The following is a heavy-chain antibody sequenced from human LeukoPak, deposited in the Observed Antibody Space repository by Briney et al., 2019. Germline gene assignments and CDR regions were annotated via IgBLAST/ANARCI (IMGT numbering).Heavy chain of an antibody. CDR3: ARWGNDYSQFDS. V-gene: IGHV3-33*08. Sequence: GGSLRLSCVASGFTFSNYWMGWVRQAPGKGLEWVAVIWYDGSNKYYADSVKGRFTISRDNSKNTLFLQMNSLRTEDTAVYFCARWGNDYSQFDSWGQGTLVTVS. D-gene: IGHD4-11*01. CDR1: GFTFSNYW. J-gene: IGHJ4*02. CDR2: IWYDGSNK.